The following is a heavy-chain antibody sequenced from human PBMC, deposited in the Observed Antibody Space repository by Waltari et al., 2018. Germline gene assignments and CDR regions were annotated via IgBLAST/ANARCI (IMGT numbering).Heavy chain of an antibody. CDR3: ASRAVAGNNFDY. Sequence: QVQLQESGPGLVKPLGTLSLTCAVSGGSIYINNWWSWVRQAPGKGLDWIGEIYHTGSTNYNPALKSRVTISVDKSRNHFSLNLISVTVADTALYYCASRAVAGNNFDYWGQGRLVTVSS. V-gene: IGHV4-4*02. CDR2: IYHTGST. J-gene: IGHJ4*02. CDR1: GGSIYINNW. D-gene: IGHD6-19*01.